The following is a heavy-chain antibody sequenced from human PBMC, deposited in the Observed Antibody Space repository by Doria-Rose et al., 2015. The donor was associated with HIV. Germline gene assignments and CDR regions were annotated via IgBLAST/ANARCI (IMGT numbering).Heavy chain of an antibody. D-gene: IGHD6-13*01. Sequence: QVQLVQSGPVLVKPTETLTLTCTVSGVSLSSPGMGVSWIRQPPGKALEWLANFFSDDESSYKTSLKCRLTISRGTSKSQVVLTMTDMDPVDTATYYCARIKSSRWYHKYYFDFWGQGTLVIVSA. V-gene: IGHV2-26*01. J-gene: IGHJ4*02. CDR3: ARIKSSRWYHKYYFDF. CDR2: FFSDDES. CDR1: GVSLSSPGMG.